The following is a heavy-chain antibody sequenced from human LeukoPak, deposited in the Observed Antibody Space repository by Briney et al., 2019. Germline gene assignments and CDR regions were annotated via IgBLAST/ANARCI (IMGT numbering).Heavy chain of an antibody. V-gene: IGHV3-21*01. Sequence: PGGSLRLSCAASGFTFSSYSMNWVRQAPGKGLEWVSSISSSSSYIYYADSVKGRFTISRDNAKNSLHLQMNSLRAEDTAVYYCARSIAVSSGDAFDIWGQGTMVTVSS. J-gene: IGHJ3*02. CDR3: ARSIAVSSGDAFDI. CDR2: ISSSSSYI. CDR1: GFTFSSYS. D-gene: IGHD6-19*01.